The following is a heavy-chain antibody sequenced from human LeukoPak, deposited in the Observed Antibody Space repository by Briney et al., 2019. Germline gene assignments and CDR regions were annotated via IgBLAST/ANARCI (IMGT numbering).Heavy chain of an antibody. CDR3: ARGDSSTGWWFDP. CDR1: GFTFSYNW. V-gene: IGHV3-7*01. J-gene: IGHJ5*02. CDR2: INPDGSTK. Sequence: GGSLRLSCAASGFTFSYNWMSWVRQAAGKGLEWVANINPDGSTKLYVGSGRGRFTISRDNAKNSLYLDMNSLRVDDTAVYYCARGDSSTGWWFDPWGQGARVTASS. D-gene: IGHD6-13*01.